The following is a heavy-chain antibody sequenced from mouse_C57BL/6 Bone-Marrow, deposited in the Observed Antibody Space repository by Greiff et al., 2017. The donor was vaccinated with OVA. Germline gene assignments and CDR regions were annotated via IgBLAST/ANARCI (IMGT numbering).Heavy chain of an antibody. D-gene: IGHD1-1*01. CDR3: ARQGVGLYYGYYFDY. V-gene: IGHV1-75*01. Sequence: QVQLQQSGPELVKPGASVKISCKASGYTFTDYYINWVKQRPGQGLEWIGWIFPGSGSTYYNEKFKGKATLTVDKSSSTAYMLLSSLTSEDSAVYFCARQGVGLYYGYYFDYWGQGTTLTVSS. CDR1: GYTFTDYY. J-gene: IGHJ2*01. CDR2: IFPGSGST.